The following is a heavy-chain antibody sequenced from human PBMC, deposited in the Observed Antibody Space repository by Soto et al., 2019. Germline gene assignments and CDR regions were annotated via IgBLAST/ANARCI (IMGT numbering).Heavy chain of an antibody. CDR1: GYTFTSYY. Sequence: ASGKVSCKASGYTFTSYYMHWVRQAPGQGLEWMGIINPSGGSTSYAQKFQGRVTMTRDTSTSTVYMELSSLRSEDTAVYYCARERYCSGGSCYGRDYYYYGMDVWGQGTTVPVS. CDR2: INPSGGST. J-gene: IGHJ6*02. CDR3: ARERYCSGGSCYGRDYYYYGMDV. V-gene: IGHV1-46*01. D-gene: IGHD2-15*01.